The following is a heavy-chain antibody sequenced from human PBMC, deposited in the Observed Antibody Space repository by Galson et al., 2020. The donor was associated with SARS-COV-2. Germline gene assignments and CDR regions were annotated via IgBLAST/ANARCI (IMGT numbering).Heavy chain of an antibody. CDR3: SSDRWFVELARFDY. Sequence: ASVTVSCKASGCTFTSYGIRWLRQAPAHGLEWMGWISAYNGNTNYAQKLQGRVTLTTDTSTSTAYMERRSLRSDDTAGYYCSSDRWFVELARFDYWGQGTLVTVSS. J-gene: IGHJ4*02. D-gene: IGHD3-10*01. CDR2: ISAYNGNT. CDR1: GCTFTSYG. V-gene: IGHV1-18*04.